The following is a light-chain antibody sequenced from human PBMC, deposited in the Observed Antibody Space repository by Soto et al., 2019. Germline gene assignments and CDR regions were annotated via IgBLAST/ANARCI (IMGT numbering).Light chain of an antibody. V-gene: IGLV2-14*03. CDR1: GSDIGTYNY. Sequence: QSVLTQPASVSGSPGQSITISCTGTGSDIGTYNYVSWYQHHPGKAPKFIIYDVTNRPSGVSDRFSGSKSGNTASLTISGLPAEDEADYFCKSYTSASTYVFGTGTKVTVL. CDR2: DVT. J-gene: IGLJ1*01. CDR3: KSYTSASTYV.